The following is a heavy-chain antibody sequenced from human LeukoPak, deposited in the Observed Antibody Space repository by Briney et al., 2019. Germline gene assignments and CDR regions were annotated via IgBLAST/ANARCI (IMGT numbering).Heavy chain of an antibody. D-gene: IGHD3-22*01. Sequence: ASVKVSCKASGYTFTGYYMLWVRQAPGQGLERMGWINPNSGGTNYAQKFQGRVTMTRDTSISTAYMELSRLRSDDTAVYYCARAERPYYYDSSGYTSRSLDYWGQGTLVTVSS. CDR3: ARAERPYYYDSSGYTSRSLDY. J-gene: IGHJ4*02. CDR2: INPNSGGT. V-gene: IGHV1-2*02. CDR1: GYTFTGYY.